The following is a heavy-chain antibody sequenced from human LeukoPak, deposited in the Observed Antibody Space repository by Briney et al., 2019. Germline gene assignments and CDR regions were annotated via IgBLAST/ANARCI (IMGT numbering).Heavy chain of an antibody. J-gene: IGHJ2*01. Sequence: GGSLRLSCAASGFTFSSYWMSWVRQAPGKGLEWVANIKQDGSEKYYVDSVKGRFTISRDNAKNSLYLQMNSLRAEDTAVYYCARGSLGHYWYFDLWGRGTLVTVSS. CDR1: GFTFSSYW. CDR3: ARGSLGHYWYFDL. CDR2: IKQDGSEK. V-gene: IGHV3-7*01.